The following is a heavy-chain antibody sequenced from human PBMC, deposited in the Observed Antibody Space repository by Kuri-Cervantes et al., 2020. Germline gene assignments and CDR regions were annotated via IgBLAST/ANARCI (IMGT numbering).Heavy chain of an antibody. CDR1: GFTFSNAW. CDR3: AKTSYYYDSSGYYPFGAFDI. V-gene: IGHV3-23*01. J-gene: IGHJ3*02. Sequence: GESLKISCAASGFTFSNAWMSWVRQAPGKGLEWVSAISGSGGSTYYADSVKGRFTISRDNSKNTLYLQMNSLRAEDTAVYYCAKTSYYYDSSGYYPFGAFDIWGQGTMVTVSS. D-gene: IGHD3-22*01. CDR2: ISGSGGST.